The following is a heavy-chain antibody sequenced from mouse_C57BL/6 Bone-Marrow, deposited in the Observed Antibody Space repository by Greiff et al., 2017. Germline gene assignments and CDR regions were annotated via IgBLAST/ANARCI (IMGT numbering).Heavy chain of an antibody. CDR3: AQSGYDYDSKAY. CDR1: GYTFTSYW. Sequence: QVQLQQPGAELVKPGASVKLSCKASGYTFTSYWMHWVKQRPGQGLEWIGMIHPNSGSTNYNEKFKSKATLTVDKSSSTAYMQLSSLTSEDSAVYYGAQSGYDYDSKAYWGQGTLVTVSA. V-gene: IGHV1-64*01. D-gene: IGHD2-4*01. J-gene: IGHJ3*01. CDR2: IHPNSGST.